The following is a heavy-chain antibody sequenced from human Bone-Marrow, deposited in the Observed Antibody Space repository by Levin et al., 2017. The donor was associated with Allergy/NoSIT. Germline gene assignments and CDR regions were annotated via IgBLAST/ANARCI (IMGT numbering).Heavy chain of an antibody. CDR2: ISYDGSNK. Sequence: GGSLRLSCAASGFTFSSYGMHWVRQAPGKGLEWVAVISYDGSNKYYADSVKGRFTISRDNSKNTLYLQMNSLRAEDTAVYYCAKGRTLRCSPGVDFWGQGTLVTVSS. CDR3: AKGRTLRCSPGVDF. CDR1: GFTFSSYG. V-gene: IGHV3-30*18. J-gene: IGHJ4*02. D-gene: IGHD4-17*01.